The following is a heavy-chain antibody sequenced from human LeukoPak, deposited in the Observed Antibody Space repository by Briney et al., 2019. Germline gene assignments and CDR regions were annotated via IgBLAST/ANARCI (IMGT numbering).Heavy chain of an antibody. CDR1: GGSFSGYY. Sequence: SETPSLTCAVYGGSFSGYYWSWIRQPPGKGLEWIGEINHSGSTNYNPSLKSRVTISVDTSKNQFSLKLSSVTAADTAVYYCAIHIVVVPAAKKKNWFDPRGQGTLVTVSS. D-gene: IGHD2-2*01. V-gene: IGHV4-34*01. CDR3: AIHIVVVPAAKKKNWFDP. CDR2: INHSGST. J-gene: IGHJ5*02.